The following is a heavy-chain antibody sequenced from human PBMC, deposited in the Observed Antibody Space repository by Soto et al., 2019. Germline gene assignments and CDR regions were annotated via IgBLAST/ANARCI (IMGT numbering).Heavy chain of an antibody. CDR1: GYTFTGYY. CDR3: ARGEGHCSITNCCPFAY. J-gene: IGHJ4*02. V-gene: IGHV1-2*04. D-gene: IGHD2-2*01. Sequence: ASVKVSCKASGYTFTGYYMHWVRQAPGQGLEWMGWINPNSGGTNYAQKFQGWVTMTRDTSISTAYMELSRLRSDDTAVYYCARGEGHCSITNCCPFAYWGQGILVTVSS. CDR2: INPNSGGT.